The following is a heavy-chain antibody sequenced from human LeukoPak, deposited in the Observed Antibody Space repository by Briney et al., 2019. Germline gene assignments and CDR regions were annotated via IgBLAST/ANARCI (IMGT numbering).Heavy chain of an antibody. CDR3: ARAAAGTDY. Sequence: PGGSLRLSCTASGLSFSGHWMHWARQLPGKGLVWVSRISPTGSTTSYADSVKGRFTVSRDNAKNSLYLQMNSLRAEDTAVYYCARAAAGTDYWGQGTLVTVSS. CDR2: ISPTGSTT. D-gene: IGHD6-13*01. J-gene: IGHJ4*02. V-gene: IGHV3-74*01. CDR1: GLSFSGHW.